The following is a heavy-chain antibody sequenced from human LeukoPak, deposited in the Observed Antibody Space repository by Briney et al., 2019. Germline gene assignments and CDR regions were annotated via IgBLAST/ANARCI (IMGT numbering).Heavy chain of an antibody. CDR3: AKGYSYDFFDY. D-gene: IGHD5-18*01. CDR1: GFIFNNYA. CDR2: ISDSGGST. Sequence: GGSLRLSCAASGFIFNNYAMSWVRQAPGKGLEWVSAISDSGGSTNYADSVQGRFTISRDNSKNTVFLQVNSLRAEDTAVYYCAKGYSYDFFDYWGQGTLVTVSS. V-gene: IGHV3-23*01. J-gene: IGHJ4*02.